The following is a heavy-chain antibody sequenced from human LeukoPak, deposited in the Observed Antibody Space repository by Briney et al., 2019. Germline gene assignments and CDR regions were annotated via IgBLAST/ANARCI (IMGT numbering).Heavy chain of an antibody. CDR2: IYYGGSS. CDR1: GGSIISHY. CDR3: ARVGPFPARNYTGAYYFDY. J-gene: IGHJ4*02. D-gene: IGHD4-11*01. V-gene: IGHV4-59*11. Sequence: SETLSLTCLVSGGSIISHYWSWIRQPPGKGLWWMGYIYYGGSSNYNPSLKRRVTISVDTSKNQFSLTLSSVTAADTAVYYCARVGPFPARNYTGAYYFDYLGQGTLVTVSS.